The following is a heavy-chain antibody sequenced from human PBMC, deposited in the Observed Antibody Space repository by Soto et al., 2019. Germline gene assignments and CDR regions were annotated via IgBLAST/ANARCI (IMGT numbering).Heavy chain of an antibody. V-gene: IGHV4-59*01. CDR3: ARGYTVFGEVTRYHFDY. Sequence: PSETLSLTCTVSGGSISSYYWSWIRQPPGQGLEWIGYIYYSGSTNYNPSLKSRVTISVDTSKNQFSLKLSSVTAADTAVYYCARGYTVFGEVTRYHFDYWGQGIQVTVSS. D-gene: IGHD3-3*01. CDR1: GGSISSYY. J-gene: IGHJ4*02. CDR2: IYYSGST.